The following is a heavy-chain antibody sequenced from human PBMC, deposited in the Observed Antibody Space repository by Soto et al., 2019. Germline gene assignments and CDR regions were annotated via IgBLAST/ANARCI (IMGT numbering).Heavy chain of an antibody. V-gene: IGHV3-23*01. CDR2: ISANGRNT. J-gene: IGHJ4*02. CDR3: AKDLSSLGWLALGAPFDS. D-gene: IGHD5-18*01. CDR1: GFTFSSYA. Sequence: GESLKIFCAASGFTFSSYAMNWVRQAPGKGLEWVSSISANGRNTYYADSVKGRLTISRDRSKNTLYLQLDSLRVEDTAIYYCAKDLSSLGWLALGAPFDSWGQGTLVTVSS.